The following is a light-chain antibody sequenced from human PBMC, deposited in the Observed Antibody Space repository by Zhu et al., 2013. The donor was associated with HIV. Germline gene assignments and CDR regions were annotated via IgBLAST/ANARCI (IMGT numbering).Light chain of an antibody. CDR3: QQYNNWPPLT. CDR2: GAS. Sequence: ETVLTQSPGTLSLSPGERATLSCRASQSVSTNNLAWYHQKPGQSPRLLIYGASNRATGIPDRFSGSGSGTEFTLTISSLQSEDFAVYYCQQYNNWPPLTFGGGTKVEIK. V-gene: IGKV3D-15*01. CDR1: QSVSTNN. J-gene: IGKJ4*01.